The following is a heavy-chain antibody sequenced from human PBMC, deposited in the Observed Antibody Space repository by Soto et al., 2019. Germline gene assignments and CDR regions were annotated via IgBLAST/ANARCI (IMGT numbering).Heavy chain of an antibody. J-gene: IGHJ4*02. CDR2: IYYSGST. Sequence: QLQLQESGPGLVKPSETLSLTCTVSGGSISSSSYYWGWIRQPPGKGLEWIGSIYYSGSTYYNPSLKSPLHISVDTSKNQFSLKLSSVPAADTAVYYCARHTPAISISDHWGQGTLVTVSS. D-gene: IGHD2-15*01. CDR3: ARHTPAISISDH. V-gene: IGHV4-39*01. CDR1: GGSISSSSYY.